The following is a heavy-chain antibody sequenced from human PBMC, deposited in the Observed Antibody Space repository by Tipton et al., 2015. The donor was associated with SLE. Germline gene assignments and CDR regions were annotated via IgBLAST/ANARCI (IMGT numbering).Heavy chain of an antibody. D-gene: IGHD2-2*01. CDR2: INHSGST. Sequence: TLSLTCAVYGGSFSGYYWSWIRQPPGKGLEWIGEINHSGSTNYNPSLKSRVTISVDSSKKQFSLKLSSVTAADTAVYYCAGDCSSTSCLSYAMDVWGQGTTVTVSS. J-gene: IGHJ6*02. CDR3: AGDCSSTSCLSYAMDV. V-gene: IGHV4-34*01. CDR1: GGSFSGYY.